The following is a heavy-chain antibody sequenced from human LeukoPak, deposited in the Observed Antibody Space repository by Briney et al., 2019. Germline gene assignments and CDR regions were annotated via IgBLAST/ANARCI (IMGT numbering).Heavy chain of an antibody. D-gene: IGHD5-18*01. CDR1: GASISSGFY. J-gene: IGHJ4*02. CDR2: IHGGGTT. Sequence: SETLSLTCAVSGASISSGFYWGWIRQPPGKGLERIGTIHGGGTTNYNPSLKSRLTVSVDTSKNQFSLHLSSVTVADTAIYYCARVYIYGRSYFDYWGQGTLVTVSS. CDR3: ARVYIYGRSYFDY. V-gene: IGHV4-38-2*01.